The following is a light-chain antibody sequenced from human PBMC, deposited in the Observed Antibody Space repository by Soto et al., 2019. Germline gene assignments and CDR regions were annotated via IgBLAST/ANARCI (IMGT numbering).Light chain of an antibody. J-gene: IGKJ4*01. Sequence: EIVMTQSPATLSVSPGERAVLSCRASQSVSTNLGWYQQKPGQAPRLLIFGASTRATGIPARFSGSGSGTEFTLTISSLQPEDFAVYYCQQCNVWPPTFGGGTKVEIK. CDR2: GAS. V-gene: IGKV3-15*01. CDR1: QSVSTN. CDR3: QQCNVWPPT.